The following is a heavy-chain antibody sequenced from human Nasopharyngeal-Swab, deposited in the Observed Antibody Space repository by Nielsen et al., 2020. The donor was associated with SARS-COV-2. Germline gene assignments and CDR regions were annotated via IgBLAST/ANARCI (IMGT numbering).Heavy chain of an antibody. Sequence: GSLRLSCTVSGGSISSGDYYWGWIRQPPGKGLEWIGSFHYSGTTYYNPSLKSRVATSMDTSKNQFSLKLSSVTAADTAVYYCARSYMVTTLNWFGPWGQGTLVTVSS. CDR2: FHYSGTT. V-gene: IGHV4-39*07. J-gene: IGHJ5*02. CDR1: GGSISSGDYY. CDR3: ARSYMVTTLNWFGP. D-gene: IGHD2-21*02.